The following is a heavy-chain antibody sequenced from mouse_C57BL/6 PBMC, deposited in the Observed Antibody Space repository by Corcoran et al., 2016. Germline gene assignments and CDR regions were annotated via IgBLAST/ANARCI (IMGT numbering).Heavy chain of an antibody. CDR2: INTYSGVP. V-gene: IGHV9-3*01. D-gene: IGHD1-1*01. J-gene: IGHJ2*01. Sequence: QIQLVQYGPELRKHGETVKISCTASGYPFTTSGMSWVTQAPGKGLKWMGWINTYSGVPTYADDFKGRFAFSLERSASTAYLQINNLKNEDTATYFCARWDYYGSSLYSFDYWGQGTTLTVS. CDR3: ARWDYYGSSLYSFDY. CDR1: GYPFTTSG.